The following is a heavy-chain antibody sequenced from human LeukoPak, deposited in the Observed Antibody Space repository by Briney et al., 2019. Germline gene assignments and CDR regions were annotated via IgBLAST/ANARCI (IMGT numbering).Heavy chain of an antibody. CDR2: IIPIFGTA. D-gene: IGHD2-2*01. CDR3: AREVAPVNIASYYYYYMDV. V-gene: IGHV1-69*13. Sequence: GASVKVSCKASGGTFSSYAISWVRQAPGQGLEWMGGIIPIFGTANYAQKFQGRVTITADESTSTAYMELSSLRSEDTAVYYCAREVAPVNIASYYYYYMDVWGKGTTVTVSS. J-gene: IGHJ6*03. CDR1: GGTFSSYA.